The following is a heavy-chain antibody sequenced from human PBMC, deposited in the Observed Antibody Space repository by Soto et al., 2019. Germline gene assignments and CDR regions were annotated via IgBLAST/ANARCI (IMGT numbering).Heavy chain of an antibody. D-gene: IGHD3-16*01. CDR1: GSTFSDVW. CDR3: PAAVWGWFHP. Sequence: EMQLVESGGRLVEPGGSLRLSCEASGSTFSDVWMTWVRQAPGKGLEWVGRIKKKTDGGTTHYAASVKGRFTISRADSKSTLYLQMNSLKIEDTAVYYWPAAVWGWFHPWGQGTLVTVSS. J-gene: IGHJ5*02. CDR2: IKKKTDGGTT. V-gene: IGHV3-15*01.